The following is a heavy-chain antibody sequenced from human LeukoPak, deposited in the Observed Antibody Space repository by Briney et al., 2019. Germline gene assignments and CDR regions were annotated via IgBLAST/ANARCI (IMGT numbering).Heavy chain of an antibody. J-gene: IGHJ5*02. V-gene: IGHV3-21*01. CDR3: ARDGGGGFDP. CDR2: ISSNSSYI. Sequence: VGSLRLSCAASGVTFSSYSMNWGRQAPGKGLEWVSSISSNSSYIYYADSVKVRFTISRDNANNSLHLQINILRDEDKAVYYCARDGGGGFDPWGQGTLVTVSS. D-gene: IGHD3-16*01. CDR1: GVTFSSYS.